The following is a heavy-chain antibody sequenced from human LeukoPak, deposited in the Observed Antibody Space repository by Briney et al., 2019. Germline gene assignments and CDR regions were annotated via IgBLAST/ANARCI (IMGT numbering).Heavy chain of an antibody. CDR2: ISGSGNVT. CDR1: GFTFAKYA. CDR3: AKDRAGAN. V-gene: IGHV3-23*01. J-gene: IGHJ4*02. Sequence: PGGSLRLSCVGSGFTFAKYAMTWVREAPGKGLEWVSVISGSGNVTYYSESVEGRFTISRDNSKRTLYLQMDSLRADDTAIYYCAKDRAGANWGQGTLVLVSS.